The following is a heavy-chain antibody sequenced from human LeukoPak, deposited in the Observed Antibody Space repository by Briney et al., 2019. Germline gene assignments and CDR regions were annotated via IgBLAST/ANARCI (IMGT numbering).Heavy chain of an antibody. D-gene: IGHD1-1*01. CDR2: SYHRSKWYN. CDR3: ARDSVQLDHATDY. CDR1: GDSVSSSSAA. J-gene: IGHJ4*02. Sequence: SQTLSLTCAISGDSVSSSSAAWNWLRQSPSRGLEWLGRSYHRSKWYNDFAVSVKSRITINPDTSKNQFSLQLSSVTPEDTALYYCARDSVQLDHATDYWGQGTLVTVSS. V-gene: IGHV6-1*01.